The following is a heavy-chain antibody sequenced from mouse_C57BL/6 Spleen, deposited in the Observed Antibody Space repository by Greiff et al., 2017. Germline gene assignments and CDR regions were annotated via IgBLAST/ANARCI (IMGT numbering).Heavy chain of an antibody. CDR2: LSSGSSTL. CDR3: ARRGYYGLYWYFDV. D-gene: IGHD1-1*01. Sequence: EVMLVESGGGLVKPGGSLKLSCAASGFTFSDYGMHWVRQAPEKGLEWVAYLSSGSSTLYYVDKVKGRFTISRDNAKNTLFLRMTSLRSEDTAMFYGARRGYYGLYWYFDVWGTGTTVTVSS. J-gene: IGHJ1*03. CDR1: GFTFSDYG. V-gene: IGHV5-17*01.